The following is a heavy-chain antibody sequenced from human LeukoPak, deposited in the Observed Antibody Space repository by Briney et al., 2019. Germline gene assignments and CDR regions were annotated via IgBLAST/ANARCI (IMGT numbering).Heavy chain of an antibody. D-gene: IGHD2-15*01. J-gene: IGHJ4*02. Sequence: GASVKVSCKASGYTFTGYYLHWVRQAPGQGLEWMGWINPNNGGTNYAQKFHGRVTMTRDTSISTAYMELSRLISDDTAVYYCARGYCSAGTRYEFDYWGQGTLVTVSS. CDR3: ARGYCSAGTRYEFDY. CDR1: GYTFTGYY. CDR2: INPNNGGT. V-gene: IGHV1-2*02.